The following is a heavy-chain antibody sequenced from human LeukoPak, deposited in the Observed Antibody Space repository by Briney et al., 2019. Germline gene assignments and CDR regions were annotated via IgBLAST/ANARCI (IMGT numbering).Heavy chain of an antibody. CDR1: GFTFSSYA. Sequence: PGGSLRLSCAASGFTFSSYAMSWVRQAPGKGLEWVSATSGSGGSTYYADSVKGRFTISRDNSKNTLYLQMNSLRAEDTAVYYCAKDLQYSSSWYDFDYWGQGTLVTVSS. V-gene: IGHV3-23*01. CDR3: AKDLQYSSSWYDFDY. J-gene: IGHJ4*02. CDR2: TSGSGGST. D-gene: IGHD6-13*01.